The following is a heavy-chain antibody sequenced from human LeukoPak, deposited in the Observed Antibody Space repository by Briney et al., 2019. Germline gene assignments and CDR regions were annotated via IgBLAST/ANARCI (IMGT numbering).Heavy chain of an antibody. J-gene: IGHJ4*02. D-gene: IGHD6-19*01. CDR3: AKGDGSLVVDY. CDR2: ISYDGSNQ. CDR1: GFTFSNYA. Sequence: PGRTLRLSCAASGFTFSNYAMHWVRQAPGKGLEWVAIISYDGSNQYYADSVKGRFTISRDNSQNSLYLQMNSLRADDTAVYYCAKGDGSLVVDYWGQGTLVTVSS. V-gene: IGHV3-30-3*01.